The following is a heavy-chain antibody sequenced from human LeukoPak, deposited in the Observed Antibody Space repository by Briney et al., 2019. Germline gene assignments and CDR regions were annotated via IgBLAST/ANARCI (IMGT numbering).Heavy chain of an antibody. Sequence: GGSLRLSCAASGFTVSSNYMNWVRQAPGKGLEWVSVIYSGGSTYYADSVKGRFTISRDNSKNTLYLQMNSLRAEDTAVYYCARSFDGQPDYWGQGTLVTVSS. V-gene: IGHV3-53*01. CDR1: GFTVSSNY. J-gene: IGHJ4*02. CDR2: IYSGGST. CDR3: ARSFDGQPDY. D-gene: IGHD2/OR15-2a*01.